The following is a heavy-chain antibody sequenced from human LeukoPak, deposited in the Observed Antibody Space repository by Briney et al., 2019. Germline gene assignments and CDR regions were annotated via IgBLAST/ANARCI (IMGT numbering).Heavy chain of an antibody. D-gene: IGHD3-10*01. Sequence: GGSLRLSCAASGFTFSSYSMNWVRQAPGKGLEWVSSISSSSSYIYYADSVKGRFTISRDNAKNSLYLQMNSLRAEDTAVYYCARGESDPAGGFDPWGQGTLVTVSS. CDR1: GFTFSSYS. V-gene: IGHV3-21*01. CDR2: ISSSSSYI. CDR3: ARGESDPAGGFDP. J-gene: IGHJ5*02.